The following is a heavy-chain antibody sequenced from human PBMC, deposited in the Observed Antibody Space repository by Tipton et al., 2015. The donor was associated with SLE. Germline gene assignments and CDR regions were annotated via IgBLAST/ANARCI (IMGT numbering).Heavy chain of an antibody. D-gene: IGHD6-6*01. CDR1: GDSISSYY. V-gene: IGHV4-59*12. CDR2: VYDIDST. J-gene: IGHJ4*02. Sequence: TLSLTCTVSGDSISSYYWSWVRQPPGKGLEWIGYVYDIDSTDYNPSLKSRVTISLDPSKNQFSLKLSSVTAADTAVYYCATPYSSSSGKFDYWGQGALVTVSS. CDR3: ATPYSSSSGKFDY.